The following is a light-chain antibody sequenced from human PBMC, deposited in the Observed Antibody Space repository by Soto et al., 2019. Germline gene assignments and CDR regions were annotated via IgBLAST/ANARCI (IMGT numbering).Light chain of an antibody. CDR1: QSVSSS. Sequence: EIVMTQSPATLSMSPGERATLSCRASQSVSSSLAWYQQNPGQAPRLLIYSASTRATGIPARFSGSGSGTEFTLTIRSLQSEDFAVYYCQQYDDWPPSTFGQGTTGDIK. CDR3: QQYDDWPPST. V-gene: IGKV3-15*01. J-gene: IGKJ1*01. CDR2: SAS.